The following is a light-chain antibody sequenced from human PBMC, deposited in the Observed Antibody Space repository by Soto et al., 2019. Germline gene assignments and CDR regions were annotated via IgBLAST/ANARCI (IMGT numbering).Light chain of an antibody. J-gene: IGKJ5*01. Sequence: VVLTQSPATLSLSPGERATLSCRTSRSSSVYRDCYQKTPGPATRLLISDASNRATGIQARFSGSGYGKDFPITISRLADEALAVYYCHQRKYWPQITLGQGTRLEIK. CDR1: RSSSVY. CDR2: DAS. V-gene: IGKV3-11*01. CDR3: HQRKYWPQIT.